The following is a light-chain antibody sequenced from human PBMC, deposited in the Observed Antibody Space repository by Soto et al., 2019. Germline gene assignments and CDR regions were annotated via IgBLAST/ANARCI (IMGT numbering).Light chain of an antibody. V-gene: IGKV3-15*01. CDR2: GAS. J-gene: IGKJ5*01. Sequence: EIVMPQAPATMSVSTEQRATIACRASQSVSSNLAWYQQKPAQAPRLLIYGASTRATGIPDRFSGSGCGTEFTLTISTLQSEDFAVYYCPQYKNSRSITFGQGTRLAIQ. CDR3: PQYKNSRSIT. CDR1: QSVSSN.